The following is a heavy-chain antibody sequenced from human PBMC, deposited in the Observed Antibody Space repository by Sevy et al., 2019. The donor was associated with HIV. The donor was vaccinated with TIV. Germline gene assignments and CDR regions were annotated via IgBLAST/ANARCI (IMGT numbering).Heavy chain of an antibody. D-gene: IGHD3-16*01. Sequence: GGSLRLSCAASGFTFDDYAMHWVRQAPGKGLEWVGRTKNKANTYTTEYAESGKGRFTISSEDSWNSMYLQMNSLKTEDTAVYYCVGSNKNYVLNSWGQGTLVTVSS. J-gene: IGHJ4*02. CDR2: TKNKANTYTT. CDR3: VGSNKNYVLNS. V-gene: IGHV3-72*01. CDR1: GFTFDDYA.